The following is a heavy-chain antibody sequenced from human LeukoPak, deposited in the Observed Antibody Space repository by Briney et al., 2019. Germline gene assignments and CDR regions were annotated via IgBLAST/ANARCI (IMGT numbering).Heavy chain of an antibody. CDR1: GGSISSYY. D-gene: IGHD3-10*01. V-gene: IGHV4-59*08. Sequence: SETLSLTCTVSGGSISSYYWSWIRQPPGKGLEWIGYIYYSGSTNYNPSLKSRVTISVDTSKNQFSLKLSSVTAADTAVYYCARQTRSYYYGSGSYEWFDPWGQGALVTVSS. CDR2: IYYSGST. J-gene: IGHJ5*02. CDR3: ARQTRSYYYGSGSYEWFDP.